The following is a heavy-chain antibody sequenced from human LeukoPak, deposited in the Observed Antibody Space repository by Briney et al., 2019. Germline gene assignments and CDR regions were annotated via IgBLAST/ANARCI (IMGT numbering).Heavy chain of an antibody. CDR1: GFTFYNYA. V-gene: IGHV3-23*01. CDR2: TAGSGISK. Sequence: PGGSLRLSCVASGFTFYNYAMSWVRQAPGRGLEWASSTAGSGISKDYAASVKGRFTISKDKSKNTLYLQMDNLRAEDTGVYFCARLPTFYYDSSGYHYDYWGQGTLVTVSS. D-gene: IGHD3-22*01. CDR3: ARLPTFYYDSSGYHYDY. J-gene: IGHJ4*02.